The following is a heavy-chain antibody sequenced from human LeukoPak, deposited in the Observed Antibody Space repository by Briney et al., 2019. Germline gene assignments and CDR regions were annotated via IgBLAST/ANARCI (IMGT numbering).Heavy chain of an antibody. CDR1: GITLSGYS. CDR3: TRARGYNWNDPSHY. Sequence: PGGSLRLSCTASGITLSGYSVNWVRQAPGKGLEWVSSISSSSSYIYFADSVKGRFTISRDNAKNPLYLQMNSLRAEDTAVYYCTRARGYNWNDPSHYWGQGTLVTVSS. D-gene: IGHD1-1*01. CDR2: ISSSSSYI. J-gene: IGHJ4*02. V-gene: IGHV3-21*01.